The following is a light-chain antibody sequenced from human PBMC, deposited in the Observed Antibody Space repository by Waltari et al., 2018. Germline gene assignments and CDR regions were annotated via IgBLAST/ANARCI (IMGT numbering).Light chain of an antibody. J-gene: IGLJ2*01. V-gene: IGLV2-23*02. CDR3: CSYAGSSTDVV. Sequence: QSALTQPASLSGSPGQSLTISCTGTSSDVGGYTYVSWYQQHPGKAPKLMIYDVSKRPSGISNRFSGSKSGNTASLTISGLQAEDEADYYCCSYAGSSTDVVFGGGTKLTIL. CDR2: DVS. CDR1: SSDVGGYTY.